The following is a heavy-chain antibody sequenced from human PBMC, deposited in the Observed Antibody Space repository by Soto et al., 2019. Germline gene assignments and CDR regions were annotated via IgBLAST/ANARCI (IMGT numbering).Heavy chain of an antibody. J-gene: IGHJ4*02. V-gene: IGHV3-11*01. CDR1: GFTFSDYH. CDR2: INTLSSAI. D-gene: IGHD6-19*01. CDR3: ARRLQWQLRPLDS. Sequence: GGSLRLSXAGSGFTFSDYHMTWIRQAPGKGLEWVSYINTLSSAIYYADSVKGRFTISRDNAKNSLYLQMNSLRAEDTAVYYCARRLQWQLRPLDSWGRGTLVTVSS.